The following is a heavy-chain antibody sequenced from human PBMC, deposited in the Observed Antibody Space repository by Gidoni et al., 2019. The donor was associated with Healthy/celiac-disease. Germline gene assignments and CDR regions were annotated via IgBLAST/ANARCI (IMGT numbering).Heavy chain of an antibody. CDR1: GFTVSSNY. J-gene: IGHJ4*02. V-gene: IGHV3-53*01. CDR3: ARDAGYWGDYFDY. Sequence: EVQLVESGGGLIQPWGSLRLSCAASGFTVSSNYMSWVRQAPGKGLEWVSVIYSGGSTYYADAVKGRFTISRDNSKNTLYLKMNSLRAEDTAVYYCARDAGYWGDYFDYWGQGTLVTVSS. CDR2: IYSGGST. D-gene: IGHD7-27*01.